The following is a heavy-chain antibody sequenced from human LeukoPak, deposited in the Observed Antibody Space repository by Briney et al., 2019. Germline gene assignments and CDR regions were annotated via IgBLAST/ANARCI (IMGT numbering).Heavy chain of an antibody. CDR2: ISGSGGST. Sequence: GGSLRLSCAASGFTFSSYALSWVRQAPGKGLEWVSAISGSGGSTYYADSVKGRFTISRDNSKNTLYLQMNSLRAEDTAVYYCARDVSMIVVVSYYYYYMDVWGKGTTVTVSS. D-gene: IGHD2-2*01. J-gene: IGHJ6*03. CDR3: ARDVSMIVVVSYYYYYMDV. V-gene: IGHV3-23*01. CDR1: GFTFSSYA.